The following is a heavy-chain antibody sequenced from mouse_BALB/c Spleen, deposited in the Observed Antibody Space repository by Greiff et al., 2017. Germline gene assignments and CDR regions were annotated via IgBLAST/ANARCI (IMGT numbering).Heavy chain of an antibody. CDR3: ARKGEPRTYYAMDY. CDR1: GFSLTSYG. V-gene: IGHV2-6-4*01. CDR2: IWGGGST. Sequence: VMLVESGPGLVAPSQSLSITCTVSGFSLTSYGVHWVRQPPGKGLEWLGMIWGGGSTDYNSALKSRLSISKDNSKSQVFLKMNSLQTDDTAMYYCARKGEPRTYYAMDYWGQGTSVTVSS. J-gene: IGHJ4*01.